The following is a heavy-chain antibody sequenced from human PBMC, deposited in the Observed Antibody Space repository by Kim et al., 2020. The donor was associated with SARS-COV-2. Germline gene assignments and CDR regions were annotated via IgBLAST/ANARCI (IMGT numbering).Heavy chain of an antibody. Sequence: SETLSLICAVYGWSFSGYSWSWFRQPPGEGLEWIGEINHSGSTNYNPSLKSRVTMSVDTSKNQFFLKLTSMTAADTAMYYCAGGGEGGGGILIYWGQG. J-gene: IGHJ4*02. CDR2: INHSGST. CDR1: GWSFSGYS. V-gene: IGHV4-34*01. CDR3: AGGGEGGGGILIY. D-gene: IGHD3-3*02.